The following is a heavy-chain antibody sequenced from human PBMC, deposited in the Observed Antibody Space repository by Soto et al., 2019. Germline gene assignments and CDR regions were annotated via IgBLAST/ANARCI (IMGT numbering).Heavy chain of an antibody. CDR3: AKALGELSPESYDY. CDR2: ISFDGSER. J-gene: IGHJ4*02. V-gene: IGHV3-30*18. CDR1: GFTFSDYA. Sequence: QVQLVESGGGVVQPGRSLRLSCAASGFTFSDYAMHWVRQAPGKGLEWVAVISFDGSERYHADSVKGRFTISRDNSKNTLNLQMDSLRVDDTAVYYCAKALGELSPESYDYWGQGTLITASS. D-gene: IGHD3-16*02.